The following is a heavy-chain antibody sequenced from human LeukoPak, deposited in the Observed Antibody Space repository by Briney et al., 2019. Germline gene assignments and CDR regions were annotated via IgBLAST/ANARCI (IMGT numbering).Heavy chain of an antibody. CDR2: ISSTRTYI. CDR3: ARASYDILTGYSPYYFDY. CDR1: GFTLSSYN. J-gene: IGHJ4*02. D-gene: IGHD3-9*01. Sequence: KPGGSLRLSCAASGFTLSSYNMNWVRQAPGKGLEWVSSISSTRTYIYYADSVKGRFTISRDNAKNSLFLQMKSLRAEDTAVYYCARASYDILTGYSPYYFDYWGQGTLVTVSS. V-gene: IGHV3-21*06.